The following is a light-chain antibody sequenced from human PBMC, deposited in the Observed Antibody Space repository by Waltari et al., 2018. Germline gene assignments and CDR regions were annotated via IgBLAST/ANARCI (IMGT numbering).Light chain of an antibody. CDR1: NIATTS. J-gene: IGLJ3*02. V-gene: IGLV3-21*01. CDR2: YDS. CDR3: QVWDSNMYGV. Sequence: YVLTQPPPVSVAPGQAATITCGGDNIATTSLNWYQRKPGQAPVLVIYYDSLRPSGIPERFSGSNSGITATLAISRVEAGDEADYYCQVWDSNMYGVFGGGTKVTVL.